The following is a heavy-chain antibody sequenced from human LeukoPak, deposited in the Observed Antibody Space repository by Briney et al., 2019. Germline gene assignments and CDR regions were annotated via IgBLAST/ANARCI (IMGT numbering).Heavy chain of an antibody. Sequence: GGSLRLSCAASGFTFSSYSMNWVRQAPGKGLEWVSSISSSSSYIYYADSVKGRFTISRDNAKNSLYLQMNSLRAEDTAVYYCARAAGVLLWFGELGYFDYWGQGTLVTVSS. CDR2: ISSSSSYI. CDR3: ARAAGVLLWFGELGYFDY. CDR1: GFTFSSYS. D-gene: IGHD3-10*01. V-gene: IGHV3-21*01. J-gene: IGHJ4*02.